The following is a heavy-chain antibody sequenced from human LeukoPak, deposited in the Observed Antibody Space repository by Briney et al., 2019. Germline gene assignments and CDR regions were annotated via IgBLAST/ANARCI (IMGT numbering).Heavy chain of an antibody. Sequence: QAGGSLRLSCAASGFTFSSYAMSWVRQAPGKGLEWVANMNEDGSEKNYVDSVKGRFTISRDNAQDSLYLQMNSLRAEDTAVYYCARDRGYSNFDYWGQGTLLTVSS. CDR1: GFTFSSYA. D-gene: IGHD4-11*01. J-gene: IGHJ4*02. V-gene: IGHV3-7*01. CDR3: ARDRGYSNFDY. CDR2: MNEDGSEK.